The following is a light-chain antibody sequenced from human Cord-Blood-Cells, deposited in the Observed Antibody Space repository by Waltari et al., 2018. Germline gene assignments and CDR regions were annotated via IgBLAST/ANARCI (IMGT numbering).Light chain of an antibody. Sequence: EIVPPQSPATLSVSPGERATLSCRASQSVSSNFAWYQQKPGQAPRLLIYGASTRATGIPARFSGSGSGTEFTLTISSLQSEDFAVYYCQQYNNWPPRTFGQGTKVEIK. CDR2: GAS. V-gene: IGKV3-15*01. CDR3: QQYNNWPPRT. J-gene: IGKJ1*01. CDR1: QSVSSN.